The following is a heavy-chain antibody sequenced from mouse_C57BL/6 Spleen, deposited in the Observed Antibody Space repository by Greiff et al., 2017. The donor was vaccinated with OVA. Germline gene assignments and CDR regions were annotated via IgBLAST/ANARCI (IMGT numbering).Heavy chain of an antibody. J-gene: IGHJ1*03. CDR1: GYTFTSYW. CDR2: IDPSDSYT. CDR3: AREDPNWYFDV. Sequence: QVQLQQPGAELVRPGTSVKLSCKASGYTFTSYWMHWVKQRPGQGLEWIGVIDPSDSYTNYNQKFKGKATLTVDTSSSTAYMQLSSLTSEDSAVYYCAREDPNWYFDVWGTGTTVTVSS. V-gene: IGHV1-59*01.